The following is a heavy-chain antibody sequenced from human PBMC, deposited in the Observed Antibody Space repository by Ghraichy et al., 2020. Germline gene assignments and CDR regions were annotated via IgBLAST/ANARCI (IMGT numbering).Heavy chain of an antibody. Sequence: SQTLSLTCVISGDSVSNNTAAWNWIRQSPSRGLEWLGRTYYRSKWYNDYAVSVKSRLTINADTAKNQFSLQLNSVAPEDTAVYYCARHGDWYFDYWGQGALVTVSS. V-gene: IGHV6-1*01. CDR2: TYYRSKWYN. CDR1: GDSVSNNTAA. CDR3: ARHGDWYFDY. J-gene: IGHJ4*02. D-gene: IGHD4-17*01.